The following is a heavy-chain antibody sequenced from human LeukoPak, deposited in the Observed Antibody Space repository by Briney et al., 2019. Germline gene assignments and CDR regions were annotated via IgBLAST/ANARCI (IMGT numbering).Heavy chain of an antibody. CDR2: ISYDGSNK. D-gene: IGHD3-9*01. CDR3: AKGPASAYYDILTGYFPIDY. CDR1: GFTFSSYG. J-gene: IGHJ4*02. Sequence: PGRSLRLSCAASGFTFSSYGVHWVRQAPGKGLEWVAVISYDGSNKYYADSVKGRFTISRDNSKNTLYLQMNSLRAEDTAVYCCAKGPASAYYDILTGYFPIDYWGQGTLLTVSS. V-gene: IGHV3-30*18.